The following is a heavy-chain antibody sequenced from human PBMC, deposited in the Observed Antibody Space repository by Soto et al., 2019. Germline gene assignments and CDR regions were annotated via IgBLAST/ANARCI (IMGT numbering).Heavy chain of an antibody. V-gene: IGHV3-23*01. D-gene: IGHD3-22*01. CDR2: ISGSGGST. J-gene: IGHJ4*02. Sequence: GGSLRLSCAASGVNFRAYAMHWVRQAPGKGLEWVSAISGSGGSTYYADSVKGWFTISRDNSKNTLYLQMNSLRAEDTAVYYCANAGITMIVVPSYWGQGTLVTVSS. CDR1: GVNFRAYA. CDR3: ANAGITMIVVPSY.